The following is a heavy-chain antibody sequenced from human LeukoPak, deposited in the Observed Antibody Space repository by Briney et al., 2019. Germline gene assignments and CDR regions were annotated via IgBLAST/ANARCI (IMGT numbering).Heavy chain of an antibody. D-gene: IGHD5-12*01. J-gene: IGHJ4*02. V-gene: IGHV3-7*01. CDR2: IKQHGSAK. CDR1: GFTFNRYW. CDR3: ARVEASGYDYGAFDY. Sequence: GGSLRLSCAASGFTFNRYWMSWVRQAPGKELQWVANIKQHGSAKYYVDSVKGRFTISRDNAKNSLYLQMNSLRAEDTAVYYCARVEASGYDYGAFDYWGQGTLVTVSS.